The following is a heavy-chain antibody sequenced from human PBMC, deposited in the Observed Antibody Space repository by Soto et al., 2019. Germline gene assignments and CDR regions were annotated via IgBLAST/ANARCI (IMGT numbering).Heavy chain of an antibody. Sequence: QEQLVQSGAEVKKPGASVKVSCKTSGYTFTDYDINWVRQATGQGLEWIGWMNPNSGETGYAQKFQCRVTMTRSASLSTAYLELSSLRSEDTAVYYCARVAVAARPRWYNSFDPWGQGTLVTVSS. CDR1: GYTFTDYD. V-gene: IGHV1-8*01. J-gene: IGHJ5*02. CDR2: MNPNSGET. CDR3: ARVAVAARPRWYNSFDP. D-gene: IGHD2-15*01.